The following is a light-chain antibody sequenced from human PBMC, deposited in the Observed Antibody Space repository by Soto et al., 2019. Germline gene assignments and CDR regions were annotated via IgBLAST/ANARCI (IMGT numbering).Light chain of an antibody. V-gene: IGKV3-11*01. CDR3: HQRQSWPRT. J-gene: IGKJ1*01. CDR1: QSVSSSD. Sequence: EIVLTQSPDTLSLSPGERATLSCRASQSVSSSDLAWYQHKPGQAPRLLIYLTSNRATGIPARFSGSGSGTDFTLTISSLEPEDSAVYYCHQRQSWPRTFGQGTKVDIK. CDR2: LTS.